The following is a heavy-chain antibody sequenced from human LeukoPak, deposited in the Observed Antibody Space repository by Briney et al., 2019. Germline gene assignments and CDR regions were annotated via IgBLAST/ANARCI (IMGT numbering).Heavy chain of an antibody. CDR2: IKSETDGGTI. CDR1: GFTFNNAW. CDR3: TTWHRYGDSFDY. V-gene: IGHV3-15*05. D-gene: IGHD4-17*01. Sequence: PGGSLRLSCAASGFTFNNAWMSWVRQAPGKGLEWVGRIKSETDGGTIDYVAPVKGRFTISRDDSKNTLYLQMNSLKTEDTAVYYCTTWHRYGDSFDYWGQGTLVTVSS. J-gene: IGHJ4*02.